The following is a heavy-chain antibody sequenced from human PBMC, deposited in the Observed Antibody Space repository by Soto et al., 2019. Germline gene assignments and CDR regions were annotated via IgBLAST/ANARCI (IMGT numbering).Heavy chain of an antibody. D-gene: IGHD3-3*01. J-gene: IGHJ6*02. V-gene: IGHV4-34*01. CDR3: ARWRGITIFGVVTRGLYGMDV. CDR1: GGSFSGYY. Sequence: PSETLSLTCAVYGGSFSGYYWSWIRQPPGEGLEWIGEINHSGSTNYNPSLKRRVTISVDTSKNQFSLKLSSVTAADTAVYYCARWRGITIFGVVTRGLYGMDVWGQGTTVTVSS. CDR2: INHSGST.